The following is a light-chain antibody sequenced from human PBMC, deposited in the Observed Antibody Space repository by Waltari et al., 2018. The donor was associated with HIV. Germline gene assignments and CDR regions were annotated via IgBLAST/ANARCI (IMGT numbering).Light chain of an antibody. V-gene: IGLV2-11*01. J-gene: IGLJ2*01. CDR1: SSAVRGSNY. CDR3: CSYAGSSVV. Sequence: QSALTPPRSVSGSPGPSVTISCTGTSSAVRGSNYASWYQQYPGKAPKLMIYDVNKRPSGVPDRFSGSKSGNTASLTISGLQGEDEADYHCCSYAGSSVVFGGGTRLTVL. CDR2: DVN.